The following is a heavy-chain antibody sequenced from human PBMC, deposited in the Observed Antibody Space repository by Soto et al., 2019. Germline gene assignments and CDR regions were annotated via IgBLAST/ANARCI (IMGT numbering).Heavy chain of an antibody. Sequence: SETLSLPCTVSGGSLTSDYSRLSWIRQPPGEGLEWIGHIFDSGTTYTNPSLRSQVAISLDTSKNHFSLTLSSVTAADTAVYYCARGPSGDKVHYWGQGDLVTVS. D-gene: IGHD7-27*01. V-gene: IGHV4-30-4*01. CDR3: ARGPSGDKVHY. CDR2: IFDSGTT. J-gene: IGHJ4*02. CDR1: GGSLTSDYSR.